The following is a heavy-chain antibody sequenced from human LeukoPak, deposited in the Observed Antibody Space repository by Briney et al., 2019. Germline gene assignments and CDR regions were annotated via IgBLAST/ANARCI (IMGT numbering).Heavy chain of an antibody. J-gene: IGHJ4*02. CDR2: ISSSSSYI. CDR3: ARVGKQQLPY. Sequence: GGSLRLSCAASGFTFSSYSMNWVRQAAGQGLEWVSSISSSSSYIYYADSVKGRFTISRDNAKNSLYLQMNSLRAEDTAVYYCARVGKQQLPYWGQGTLVTVSS. D-gene: IGHD6-13*01. V-gene: IGHV3-21*01. CDR1: GFTFSSYS.